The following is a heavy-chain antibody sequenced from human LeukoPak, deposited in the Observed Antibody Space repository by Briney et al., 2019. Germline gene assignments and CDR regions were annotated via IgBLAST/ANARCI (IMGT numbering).Heavy chain of an antibody. CDR3: ARGGSGYTFDFDY. CDR1: GYTFTSYA. V-gene: IGHV7-4-1*02. D-gene: IGHD3-22*01. Sequence: ASVKVSCKASGYTFTSYAMNWVRQAPGQGLEWMGGINTNTGNPTYAQGFTGRFVFSLDTSVSTAYLQISSLTAEDNAVYYCARGGSGYTFDFDYWGQGTLVTVSS. J-gene: IGHJ4*02. CDR2: INTNTGNP.